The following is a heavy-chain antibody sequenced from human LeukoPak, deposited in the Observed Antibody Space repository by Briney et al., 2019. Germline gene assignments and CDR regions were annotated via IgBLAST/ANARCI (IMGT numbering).Heavy chain of an antibody. Sequence: PGGSLRLSCAASGFTFSSYSMNWVRQAPGKGLEWVSSISSSSSYIYYADSVKGRFTISRDNAKNSLYLQMNSLRAEDTAVYYCAKGGDDFWSGSNYWGQGTLVTVSS. CDR1: GFTFSSYS. CDR3: AKGGDDFWSGSNY. V-gene: IGHV3-21*01. J-gene: IGHJ4*02. CDR2: ISSSSSYI. D-gene: IGHD3-3*01.